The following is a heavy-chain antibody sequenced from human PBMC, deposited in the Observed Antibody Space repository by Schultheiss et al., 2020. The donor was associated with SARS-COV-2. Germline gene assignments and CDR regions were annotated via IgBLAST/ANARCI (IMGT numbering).Heavy chain of an antibody. D-gene: IGHD6-13*01. CDR1: GGSFSGYY. V-gene: IGHV4-34*01. Sequence: SETLSLTCAVYGGSFSGYYWSWIRQPPGKGLEWIGEINHSGRTNYNPSLKSRVTISVDTSKNQFSLKLSSVTAADTAVYYCARGIAAADYWGQGTLVTVSS. CDR2: INHSGRT. CDR3: ARGIAAADY. J-gene: IGHJ4*02.